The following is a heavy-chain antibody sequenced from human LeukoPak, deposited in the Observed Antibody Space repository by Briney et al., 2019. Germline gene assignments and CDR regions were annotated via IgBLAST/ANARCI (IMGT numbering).Heavy chain of an antibody. D-gene: IGHD3-9*01. CDR1: DGSFSGYY. J-gene: IGHJ5*02. V-gene: IGHV4-34*01. Sequence: SETLSLTCAVYDGSFSGYYWSWIRQPPGKGLEWIGEINHSGSTNYNPSLKSRVTISVDTSKNQFSLRLRSVTAADTAVYYCARGGYDVVTDVWSWFDPWGQGTLVTVSS. CDR2: INHSGST. CDR3: ARGGYDVVTDVWSWFDP.